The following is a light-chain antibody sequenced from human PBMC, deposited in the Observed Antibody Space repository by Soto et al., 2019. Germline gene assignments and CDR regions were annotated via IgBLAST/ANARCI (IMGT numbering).Light chain of an antibody. CDR1: QIISTY. CDR2: DAS. Sequence: DIQMTQSPLSLSASIGDRVTITCRASQIISTYLNWYQQKPGKAPKLMIYDASSLQSGVPSRFSGSGSGTDFTLTISSLQPEDFVIYYCQQSYGTPITFGQGTRLEI. V-gene: IGKV1-39*01. CDR3: QQSYGTPIT. J-gene: IGKJ5*01.